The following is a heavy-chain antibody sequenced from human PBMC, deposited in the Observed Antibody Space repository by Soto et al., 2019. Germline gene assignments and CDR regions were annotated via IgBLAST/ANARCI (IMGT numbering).Heavy chain of an antibody. D-gene: IGHD6-13*01. CDR2: IYYSGST. V-gene: IGHV4-59*01. CDR3: ARSTYSSSWYYFDY. Sequence: SETLSLTCTVSGDPISSYYWSWIRQPPGKGLEWIGYIYYSGSTNYNPSLKSRVTISVDTSKNQFSLKLSSVTAADTAVYYCARSTYSSSWYYFDYWGQGTLVTVSS. J-gene: IGHJ4*02. CDR1: GDPISSYY.